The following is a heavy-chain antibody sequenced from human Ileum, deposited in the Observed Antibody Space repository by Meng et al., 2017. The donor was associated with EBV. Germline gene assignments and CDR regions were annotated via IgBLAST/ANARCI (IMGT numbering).Heavy chain of an antibody. CDR1: GGSISRSDW. V-gene: IGHV4-4*02. CDR3: ASSDYYRSDY. Sequence: VQLPESGPGLVKPSGTLSLTCAVSGGSISRSDWWSWVRQPPGKGLEWIGETSHSGSTNYSPSLKSRVTISLDKSKNQLSLKLNSVTAADTAVYYCASSDYYRSDYWGQGTLVTVSS. CDR2: TSHSGST. D-gene: IGHD3-22*01. J-gene: IGHJ4*02.